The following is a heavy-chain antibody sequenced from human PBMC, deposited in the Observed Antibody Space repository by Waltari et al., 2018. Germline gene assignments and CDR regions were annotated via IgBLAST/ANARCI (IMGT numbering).Heavy chain of an antibody. Sequence: QVPLQPSGPGLVKPSTTLSLTCAVSGDSVSVTSAAAWNWIRQSPSRGLEWLGRTYDSSKWSNEYAVSVRSRITINPDTSKNQFSLHLNSVTPEDTAVYYCARGSSSSFDSWGQGILVTVSS. CDR2: TYDSSKWSN. D-gene: IGHD6-13*01. J-gene: IGHJ4*02. CDR3: ARGSSSSFDS. CDR1: GDSVSVTSAAA. V-gene: IGHV6-1*01.